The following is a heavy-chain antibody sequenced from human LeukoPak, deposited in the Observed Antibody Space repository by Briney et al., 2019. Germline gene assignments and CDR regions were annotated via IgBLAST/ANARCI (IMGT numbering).Heavy chain of an antibody. Sequence: GGSLRLSCAASGFNFSSYGMNWVRQAPGKGLEWVSSISSSSSFRYYADSVKGRFTISRDNAKNSLYLQMNSLRAEDTAVYYCARESSGYFYWGQGTLVTVSS. D-gene: IGHD3-22*01. CDR3: ARESSGYFY. CDR2: ISSSSSFR. V-gene: IGHV3-21*04. J-gene: IGHJ4*02. CDR1: GFNFSSYG.